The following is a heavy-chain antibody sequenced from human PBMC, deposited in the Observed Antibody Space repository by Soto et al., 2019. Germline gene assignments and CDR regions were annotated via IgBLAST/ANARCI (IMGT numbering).Heavy chain of an antibody. J-gene: IGHJ4*02. CDR2: ISYDGSNK. Sequence: QVQLVESGGGVVQPGRSLRLSCAASGFTFSSYGMHWVRQAPGKGLEWVAVISYDGSNKYYADSVKGRFTISRDNSKNTLYLQMSSLRAEDTAVYYCAKDLDDYVWGSYRPPTDYWGQGTLVTVSS. V-gene: IGHV3-30*18. CDR1: GFTFSSYG. CDR3: AKDLDDYVWGSYRPPTDY. D-gene: IGHD3-16*02.